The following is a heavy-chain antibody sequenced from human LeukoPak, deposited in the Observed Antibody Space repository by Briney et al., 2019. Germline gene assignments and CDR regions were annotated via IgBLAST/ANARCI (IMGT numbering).Heavy chain of an antibody. J-gene: IGHJ4*02. Sequence: SETLSLTCTVSGGSISSYYWSWIRQPPGKGLEWIGYIYYSGSTNYNPSLKSRVTISVDTSKNQFSLKLSSVTAADTAVYYCAGTDVLTGNLFDYWGQGTLVTVSS. V-gene: IGHV4-59*01. CDR2: IYYSGST. CDR1: GGSISSYY. D-gene: IGHD4-23*01. CDR3: AGTDVLTGNLFDY.